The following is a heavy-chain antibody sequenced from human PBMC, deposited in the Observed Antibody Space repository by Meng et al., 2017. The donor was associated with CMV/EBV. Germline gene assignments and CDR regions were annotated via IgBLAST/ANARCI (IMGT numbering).Heavy chain of an antibody. J-gene: IGHJ5*02. V-gene: IGHV1-8*01. D-gene: IGHD3-3*01. CDR3: ARGGSDYDFWSGYSYWFDP. CDR2: MNPNSGNT. CDR1: FSNYE. Sequence: FSNYEINWVRQATGQGLEWMGWMNPNSGNTGYAQKFQGRATMTRNTSISTAYMELSSLRSEDTAVYYCARGGSDYDFWSGYSYWFDPWGQGTLVTVS.